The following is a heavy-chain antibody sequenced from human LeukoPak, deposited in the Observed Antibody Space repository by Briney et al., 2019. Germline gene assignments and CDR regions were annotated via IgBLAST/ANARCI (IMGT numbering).Heavy chain of an antibody. CDR1: GFTFSNVW. D-gene: IGHD1-1*01. V-gene: IGHV3-15*01. CDR2: IKTKTGGETA. Sequence: PGGSLRLSCAASGFTFSNVWMSWVRQVPGKGLEWVGHIKTKTGGETADYAAPLKGRFSISRDDSKNTVYLQLSSLETEDTAVYFCATVGTTGIRPGYWGQGALVTVSS. J-gene: IGHJ4*02. CDR3: ATVGTTGIRPGY.